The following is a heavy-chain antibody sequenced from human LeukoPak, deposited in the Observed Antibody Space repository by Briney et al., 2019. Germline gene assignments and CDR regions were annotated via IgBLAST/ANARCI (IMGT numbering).Heavy chain of an antibody. CDR3: AKKGGRWLRFNYYYGMDV. V-gene: IGHV3-23*01. CDR1: GFTFSSYA. D-gene: IGHD5-12*01. CDR2: ISGSGGST. Sequence: GGSLRLSCAASGFTFSSYAMSWVRQAPGKGLEWVSAISGSGGSTYYADSVKGRFTISRDNSKNTLYLQMNSLRAEDTAVYYCAKKGGRWLRFNYYYGMDVWGQGTTVTVSS. J-gene: IGHJ6*02.